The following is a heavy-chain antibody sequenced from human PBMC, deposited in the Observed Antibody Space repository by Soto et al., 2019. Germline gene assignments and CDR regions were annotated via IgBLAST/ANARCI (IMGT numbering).Heavy chain of an antibody. CDR1: GFTFSGYA. Sequence: EVQLLESGGGLVQPGGSLRLSCAACGFTFSGYAMSWVRQASGKGLEWVAGITDDGVGTYYADSVKGRFSISRDNSKNTLYLQMNGLRAEDTALYYCAKFKAGTYEKYHFDYWGQGTLVTVSS. CDR3: AKFKAGTYEKYHFDY. D-gene: IGHD3-10*01. V-gene: IGHV3-23*01. J-gene: IGHJ4*02. CDR2: ITDDGVGT.